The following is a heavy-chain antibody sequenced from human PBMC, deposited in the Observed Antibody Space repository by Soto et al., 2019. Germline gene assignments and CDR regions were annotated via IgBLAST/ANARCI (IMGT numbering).Heavy chain of an antibody. CDR1: GFTFSSYA. D-gene: IGHD6-19*01. Sequence: GGSLRLSCAASGFTFSSYAMSWVRQAPGKGLEWVSAISGSGGSTYYADSVKGRFTISRDNSKNTLYLQMNSLRAEDTAVYYCAKARGRSSGWYGYYYYGMDVWGQGTTVTVSS. V-gene: IGHV3-23*01. CDR3: AKARGRSSGWYGYYYYGMDV. J-gene: IGHJ6*02. CDR2: ISGSGGST.